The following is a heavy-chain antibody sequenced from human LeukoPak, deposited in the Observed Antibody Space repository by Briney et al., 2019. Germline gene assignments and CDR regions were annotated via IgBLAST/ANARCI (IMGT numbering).Heavy chain of an antibody. CDR2: MNPNSGNT. CDR3: ARWYNWFGESSLDY. D-gene: IGHD3-10*01. V-gene: IGHV1-8*01. CDR1: GYTFTSYD. J-gene: IGHJ4*02. Sequence: ASVRVSCKASGYTFTSYDINWVRQATGQGLEWMGWMNPNSGNTGYAQKFQGRVTMARNTSISTAYMELSSLRSEDTAVYYCARWYNWFGESSLDYWGQGTLVTVSS.